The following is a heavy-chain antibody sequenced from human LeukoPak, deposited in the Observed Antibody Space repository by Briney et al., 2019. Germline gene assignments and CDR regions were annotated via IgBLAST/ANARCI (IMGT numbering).Heavy chain of an antibody. Sequence: SETLSLTCTVSGGSISSYYWSWIRQPPGKGLEWIGYIYYSGSTNYNPSLKSRVTISVDTSKNQFSPKLSSVTAADTAVYYCAREGTTAPGEDYFDYWGQGTLVTVSS. CDR2: IYYSGST. J-gene: IGHJ4*02. V-gene: IGHV4-59*01. D-gene: IGHD1-1*01. CDR3: AREGTTAPGEDYFDY. CDR1: GGSISSYY.